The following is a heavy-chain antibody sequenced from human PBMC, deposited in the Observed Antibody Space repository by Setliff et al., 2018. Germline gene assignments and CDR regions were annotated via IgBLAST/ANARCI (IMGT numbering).Heavy chain of an antibody. CDR1: GFTFSRYA. CDR3: ARDLIRGAPNWFDP. Sequence: PGESLKISCAASGFTFSRYAMNWVRQTPGKGLEWVSYISASSANIQYADSVRGRFTVSRDNARNSLYLQMNSLRAEDTAVYYCARDLIRGAPNWFDPWGQGTLVTVSS. D-gene: IGHD3-10*01. J-gene: IGHJ5*02. CDR2: ISASSANI. V-gene: IGHV3-48*01.